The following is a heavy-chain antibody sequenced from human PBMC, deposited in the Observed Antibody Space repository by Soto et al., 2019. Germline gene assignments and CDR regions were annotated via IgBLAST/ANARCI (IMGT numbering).Heavy chain of an antibody. CDR3: ARDGPNYYRKYHFLFDL. CDR2: ISAYNGNT. D-gene: IGHD3-22*01. Sequence: ASGKVSCKASGYTFTSYGISWVRQAPGQGLEWMGWISAYNGNTNYAQKLQGRVTMTTDTSTSTAYMELRSLRSDDTAVYYCARDGPNYYRKYHFLFDLCGQGSLVPGSS. J-gene: IGHJ5*02. V-gene: IGHV1-18*01. CDR1: GYTFTSYG.